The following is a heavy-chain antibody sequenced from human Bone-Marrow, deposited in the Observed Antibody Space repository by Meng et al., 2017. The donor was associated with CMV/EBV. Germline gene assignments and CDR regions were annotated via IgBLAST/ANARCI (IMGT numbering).Heavy chain of an antibody. CDR1: GYTFTSYG. CDR3: ARDRAGGGYFDY. D-gene: IGHD3-10*01. J-gene: IGHJ4*02. Sequence: QVQLVRSGSEVKNPGASVKVACKAVGYTFTSYGISWVRQAPGQGLEWMGWISAYNGNTNYAQKLQGRVTMTTDTSTSTAYMELRSLRSDDTAVYYCARDRAGGGYFDYWGQGTLVTVSS. V-gene: IGHV1-18*01. CDR2: ISAYNGNT.